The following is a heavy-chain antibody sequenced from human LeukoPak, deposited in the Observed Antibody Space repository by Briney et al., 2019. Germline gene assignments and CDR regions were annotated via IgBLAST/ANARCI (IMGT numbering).Heavy chain of an antibody. CDR2: IIWNSGSI. J-gene: IGHJ3*02. CDR1: GFTFDDYA. Sequence: GRSLRLSCAASGFTFDDYAMHWVRQAPGKGLEWVSGIIWNSGSIGYADSVKGRFTISRDNAKNSLYLQMNSLRAEDMALYYCAKDGSYYGDDAFDIWGQGTMVTVSS. CDR3: AKDGSYYGDDAFDI. V-gene: IGHV3-9*03. D-gene: IGHD1-26*01.